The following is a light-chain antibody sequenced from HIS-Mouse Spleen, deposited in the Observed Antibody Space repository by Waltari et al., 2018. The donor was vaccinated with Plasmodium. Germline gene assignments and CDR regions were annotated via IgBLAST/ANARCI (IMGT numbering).Light chain of an antibody. V-gene: IGLV2-11*01. Sequence: QSALTQPRSVSGSPGKSVHFSRTGTSSDVGCSHYVSWYQQHPGKAPKLMIYDVSKRPSGVPDRFSGSKSGNTASLTISGLQAEDEADYYCCSYAGSYTLVFGGGTKLTVL. CDR1: SSDVGCSHY. CDR3: CSYAGSYTLV. CDR2: DVS. J-gene: IGLJ2*01.